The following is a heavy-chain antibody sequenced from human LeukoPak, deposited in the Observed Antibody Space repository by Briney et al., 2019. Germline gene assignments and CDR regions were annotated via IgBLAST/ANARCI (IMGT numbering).Heavy chain of an antibody. J-gene: IGHJ2*01. V-gene: IGHV4-59*01. CDR1: GGSISSYY. D-gene: IGHD3-10*01. CDR3: ARDRIVYGSGSYWYLDL. CDR2: IYYSGST. Sequence: PSETLSLTCTVSGGSISSYYWSWIRQPPGKGLEWIGYIYYSGSTNYNPSLKSRVTISVDTSKNQFSLKLSSVTAADTAVYYCARDRIVYGSGSYWYLDLWGRGTLVTVSS.